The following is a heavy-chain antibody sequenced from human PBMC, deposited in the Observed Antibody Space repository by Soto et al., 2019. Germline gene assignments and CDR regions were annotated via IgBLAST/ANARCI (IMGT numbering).Heavy chain of an antibody. V-gene: IGHV1-3*01. J-gene: IGHJ5*02. D-gene: IGHD1-7*01. Sequence: GASVKVSCKASGYTLTSYAMHWVRQAPGQRLEWMGWINAGNGNTKYSQKFQGRVTITRDTSASTAYMELSSLRSEDTAVYYCARGGWYNWNYMYDWFDPWGQGTLVTVSS. CDR1: GYTLTSYA. CDR2: INAGNGNT. CDR3: ARGGWYNWNYMYDWFDP.